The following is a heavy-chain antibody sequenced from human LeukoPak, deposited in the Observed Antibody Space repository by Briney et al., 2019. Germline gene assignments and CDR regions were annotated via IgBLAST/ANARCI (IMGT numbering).Heavy chain of an antibody. D-gene: IGHD6-19*01. CDR1: GFTFSSYE. J-gene: IGHJ5*02. V-gene: IGHV3-48*03. Sequence: PGGSLRLSCAASGFTFSSYEMNWVRQAPGKGLEWVSYISSSGSTIYYADSVKGRFTISRDNAKNSLYLQMNSLRAEDTAVYYCASLTDQWLAFSQRTHRNFAWGFDPWGQGTLVTVSS. CDR3: ASLTDQWLAFSQRTHRNFAWGFDP. CDR2: ISSSGSTI.